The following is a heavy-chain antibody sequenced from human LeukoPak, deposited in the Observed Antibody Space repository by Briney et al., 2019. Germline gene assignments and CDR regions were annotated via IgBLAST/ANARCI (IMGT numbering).Heavy chain of an antibody. CDR1: GGSFSGYY. D-gene: IGHD1-7*01. J-gene: IGHJ4*02. CDR3: ARRGLTGTRLAFDY. CDR2: INHSGST. Sequence: SETLSLTCAVYGGSFSGYYWSWIRQPPGKGLELIGEINHSGSTNYNPSLKSRVTISVDTSKNQFSLKLSSVTAADTAVYYCARRGLTGTRLAFDYWGQGTLVTVSS. V-gene: IGHV4-34*01.